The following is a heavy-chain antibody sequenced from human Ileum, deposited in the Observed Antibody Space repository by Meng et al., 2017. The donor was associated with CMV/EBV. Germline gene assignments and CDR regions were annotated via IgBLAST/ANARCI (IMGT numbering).Heavy chain of an antibody. CDR3: AADISTAWFYY. V-gene: IGHV4-39*07. J-gene: IGHJ4*02. Sequence: QVQLQEPCPGLVKPSETLSLTCTVSGDSISSGRHFWGWIRQAPGKGLEWIATIHYTETTHYNPSLKSRITISVDTSKNQISLKVNSVTAADTAMYYCAADISTAWFYYWGQGTLVTVSS. CDR2: IHYTETT. CDR1: GDSISSGRHF. D-gene: IGHD2-2*01.